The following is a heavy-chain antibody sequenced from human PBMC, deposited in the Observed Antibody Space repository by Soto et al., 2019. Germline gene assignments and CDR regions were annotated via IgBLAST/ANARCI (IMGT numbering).Heavy chain of an antibody. CDR1: GYTFSRYG. D-gene: IGHD2-8*01. Sequence: GPEVKKPGASVKVSCKASGYTFSRYGISWVRQAPGQGLEWMGWVSGYNGDTKYAQKVQGRVTMTIETSTYTAYVELRSLTSDDTAIYYCAKNGQPPYSYYDIDVWGHGPTVPVPS. V-gene: IGHV1-18*01. CDR3: AKNGQPPYSYYDIDV. J-gene: IGHJ6*02. CDR2: VSGYNGDT.